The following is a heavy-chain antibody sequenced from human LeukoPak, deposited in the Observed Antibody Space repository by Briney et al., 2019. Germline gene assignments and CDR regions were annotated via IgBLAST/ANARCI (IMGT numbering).Heavy chain of an antibody. J-gene: IGHJ4*02. Sequence: GGSLRLSCAASGFTFSNYDMHWVRQATGKGLEWVSAIGTAGDTYYSGSVKGRFTISREIAKNSLYLQMNSLKAGDTAVYYCARGGWFGELLRPFDYWGQGGLVTVSS. CDR1: GFTFSNYD. CDR3: ARGGWFGELLRPFDY. CDR2: IGTAGDT. D-gene: IGHD3-10*01. V-gene: IGHV3-13*01.